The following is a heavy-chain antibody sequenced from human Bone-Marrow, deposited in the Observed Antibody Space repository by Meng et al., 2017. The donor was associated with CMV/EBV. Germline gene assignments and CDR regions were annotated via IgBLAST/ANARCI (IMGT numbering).Heavy chain of an antibody. CDR2: IIPIFGTA. V-gene: IGHV1-69*12. J-gene: IGHJ5*02. Sequence: QVQLVQSGAEGKKPXSSVTVSCXASGGTFSSYAISWVRQAPGQGLEWMGGIIPIFGTANYAQKFQGRVTITADESTSTAYMELSSLRSEDTAVYYCARAIYSGSYHRFDPWGQGTLVTVSS. CDR1: GGTFSSYA. CDR3: ARAIYSGSYHRFDP. D-gene: IGHD1-26*01.